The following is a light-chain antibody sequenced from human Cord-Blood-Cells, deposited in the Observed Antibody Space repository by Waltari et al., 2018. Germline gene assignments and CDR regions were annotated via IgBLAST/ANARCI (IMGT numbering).Light chain of an antibody. V-gene: IGKV3-20*01. Sequence: EIVLTKSPGTLSLSPGERATLSCRASQSVSSSYLARYQQKPGQAPRLLIYGASSRATGIPDRFSGSGSGTDFTRTISRLEPEDFAVYYCQQYGSSPWTFGQGTKVEIK. CDR2: GAS. J-gene: IGKJ1*01. CDR3: QQYGSSPWT. CDR1: QSVSSSY.